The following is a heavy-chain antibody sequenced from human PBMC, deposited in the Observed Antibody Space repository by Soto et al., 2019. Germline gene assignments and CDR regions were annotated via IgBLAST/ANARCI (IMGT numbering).Heavy chain of an antibody. J-gene: IGHJ6*03. V-gene: IGHV1-18*01. D-gene: IGHD4-17*01. CDR2: ISPYNGNT. CDR1: GYTFSSYA. Sequence: QVQLEQSGAEVKKPGASVRVSCKASGYTFSSYAISWVRQAPGQGLEWMGWISPYNGNTNHAQNLQGRLTMTTDTSTTTAYMDLRSLISDDTAIYYCARGTTVTTTPTYYYMDVWGNGTTVTVSS. CDR3: ARGTTVTTTPTYYYMDV.